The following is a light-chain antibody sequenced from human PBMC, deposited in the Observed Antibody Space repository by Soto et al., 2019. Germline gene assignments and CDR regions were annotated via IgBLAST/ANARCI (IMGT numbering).Light chain of an antibody. J-gene: IGLJ2*01. CDR2: DVT. CDR3: SSYTTNGVGV. Sequence: QSALTQPASVSGSPGQSITIYCTGTDSDVGGYNYVSWYQHHPGNAPKVMIYDVTYRPSGVSNRFSGSKSGNTASLTISGLQAEDEADYYCSSYTTNGVGVFGAGTKLTVL. V-gene: IGLV2-14*03. CDR1: DSDVGGYNY.